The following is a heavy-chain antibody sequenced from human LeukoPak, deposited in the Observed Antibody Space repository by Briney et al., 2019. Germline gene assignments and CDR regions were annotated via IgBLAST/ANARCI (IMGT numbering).Heavy chain of an antibody. CDR2: ISSSGGTM. V-gene: IGHV3-11*01. J-gene: IGHJ4*02. Sequence: PGGSLRLSCAASGFTFSDYYMSWIRQAPGMGLEWVSYISSSGGTMYYADSVKGRFTISRDNAKNSLYLQMNSLRAEDTAVYYCARFTSGTYSVDYWGQGTLVTVSS. CDR3: ARFTSGTYSVDY. D-gene: IGHD1-26*01. CDR1: GFTFSDYY.